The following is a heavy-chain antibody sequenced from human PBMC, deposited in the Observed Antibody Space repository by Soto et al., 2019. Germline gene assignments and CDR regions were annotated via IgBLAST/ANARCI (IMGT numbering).Heavy chain of an antibody. V-gene: IGHV3-7*01. CDR1: GFTFSTYW. J-gene: IGHJ4*02. CDR2: IRQDGSQK. CDR3: ARGGYCSNTSCSLSDY. Sequence: EVQLVDSGGGLVQPGGSLRLSCAASGFTFSTYWMSWVRQAPGKGLEWVANIRQDGSQKYYVDSVKGRFTISRDNAKNTLYLQMNSLRADDTAVYYCARGGYCSNTSCSLSDYWRQGTLLTVSS. D-gene: IGHD2-2*03.